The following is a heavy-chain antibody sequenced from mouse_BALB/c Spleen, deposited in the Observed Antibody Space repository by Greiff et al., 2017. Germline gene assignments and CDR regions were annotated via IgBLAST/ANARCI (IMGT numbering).Heavy chain of an antibody. V-gene: IGHV14-3*02. CDR2: IDPANGNT. CDR3: ARSENPYAMDY. J-gene: IGHJ4*01. Sequence: DVKLQESGAELVKPGASVKLSCTASGFNIKDTYMHWVKQRPEQGLEWIGRIDPANGNTKYDPKFQGKATITADTSSNTAYLQLSSLTSEDTAVYYCARSENPYAMDYWGQGTSVTVSS. CDR1: GFNIKDTY.